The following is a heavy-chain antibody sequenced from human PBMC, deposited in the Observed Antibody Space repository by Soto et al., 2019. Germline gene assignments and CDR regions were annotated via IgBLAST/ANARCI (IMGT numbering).Heavy chain of an antibody. D-gene: IGHD3-22*01. CDR2: INPRGGRT. V-gene: IGHV1-46*03. CDR3: ASALSYYYDDSNTPYNAFDI. CDR1: GYTFTNYY. Sequence: QLHLVQSGAEVKKPGASVKVSCKASGYTFTNYYMHWVRQAPGQGLEWMGMINPRGGRTTYPQKFQGRVTMSTDTSTSTVYMELSSLRSEDTSVYYCASALSYYYDDSNTPYNAFDIWGQGTMVTVSS. J-gene: IGHJ3*02.